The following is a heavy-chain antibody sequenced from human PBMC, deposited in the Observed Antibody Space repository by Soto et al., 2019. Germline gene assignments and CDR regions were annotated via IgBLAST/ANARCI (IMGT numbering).Heavy chain of an antibody. CDR1: GFTFSSYA. D-gene: IGHD6-19*01. Sequence: EVQLLESGGGLVQPGGSLRLSCAASGFTFSSYAMSWVRQAPGKGLEWGSAISGSGGSTYYADSVKGRFIISRDNSKNTLYLQMKSLNAEATAVYYCVNRTPIAVAGHDCWGQGPLVTVSP. CDR2: ISGSGGST. J-gene: IGHJ4*02. CDR3: VNRTPIAVAGHDC. V-gene: IGHV3-23*01.